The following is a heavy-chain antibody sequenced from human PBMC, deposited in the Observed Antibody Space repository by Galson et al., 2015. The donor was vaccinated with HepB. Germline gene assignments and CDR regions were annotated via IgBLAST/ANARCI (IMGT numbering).Heavy chain of an antibody. J-gene: IGHJ3*02. CDR2: IYWDDDK. Sequence: PALVKPTQTLTLTCTFSGFSLSTSGVGVGWIRQPPGKALEWLALIYWDDDKRYSPSLKSRLTITKDTSKNQVVLTMTNMDPVDTATYYCAHLRITIFDRGLNLDAFDIWGQGTMVTVSS. CDR3: AHLRITIFDRGLNLDAFDI. V-gene: IGHV2-5*02. CDR1: GFSLSTSGVG. D-gene: IGHD3-3*01.